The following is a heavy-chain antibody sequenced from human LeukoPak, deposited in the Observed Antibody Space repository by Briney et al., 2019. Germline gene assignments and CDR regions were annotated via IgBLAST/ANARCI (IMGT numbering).Heavy chain of an antibody. Sequence: ETLSLTCAVYGGSFSGYYWSWIRQPPGKGLEWVSAISGSGGSTYYADSVKGRFTISRDNSKNTLYLQMNSLRAEDTAVYYCAKTLTYYFDYWGQGTLVTVSS. CDR3: AKTLTYYFDY. D-gene: IGHD4-17*01. V-gene: IGHV3-23*01. J-gene: IGHJ4*02. CDR2: ISGSGGST. CDR1: GGSFSGYY.